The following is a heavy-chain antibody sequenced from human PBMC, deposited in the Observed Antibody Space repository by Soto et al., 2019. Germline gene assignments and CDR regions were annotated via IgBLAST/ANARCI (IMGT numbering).Heavy chain of an antibody. CDR1: DYTFAAYW. CDR2: IIPSDSEV. D-gene: IGHD3-3*01. V-gene: IGHV5-51*01. CDR3: AGPDYTQDVRYPTCDI. Sequence: GESLKISCKGLDYTFAAYWIGWVRQMPGKGLAWMGVIIPSDSEVIYSPPFEGQVTISADKSINTAFLQWRSLKASYTAMDYCAGPDYTQDVRYPTCDIWGQGTMVTVSS. J-gene: IGHJ3*02.